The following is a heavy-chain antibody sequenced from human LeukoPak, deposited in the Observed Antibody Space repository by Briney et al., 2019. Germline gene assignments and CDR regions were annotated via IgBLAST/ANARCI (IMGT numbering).Heavy chain of an antibody. CDR2: ISAYNGNT. V-gene: IGHV1-18*01. D-gene: IGHD3-3*01. Sequence: ASVKVSCKASGYTFTSYGISWVRQAPGQGLEWMGWISAYNGNTNYAQKLQGRVTMTTDTSTSTAYMELSRLRSDDTAVYYCARGGRGESTIFGVAHFDYWGQGTLVTVSS. J-gene: IGHJ4*02. CDR3: ARGGRGESTIFGVAHFDY. CDR1: GYTFTSYG.